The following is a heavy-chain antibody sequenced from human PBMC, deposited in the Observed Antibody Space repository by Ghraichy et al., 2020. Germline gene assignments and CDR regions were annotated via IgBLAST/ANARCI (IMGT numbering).Heavy chain of an antibody. D-gene: IGHD3-10*01. CDR3: ARGTTMVRGVTDPILEFDY. Sequence: ASVKVSCKASGYTFTGYYMHWVRQAPGQGLEWMGRINPNSGGTNYAQKFQGRVTMTRDTSISTAYMELSRLRSDDTAVYYCARGTTMVRGVTDPILEFDYWGQGTLVTVSS. CDR2: INPNSGGT. V-gene: IGHV1-2*06. CDR1: GYTFTGYY. J-gene: IGHJ4*02.